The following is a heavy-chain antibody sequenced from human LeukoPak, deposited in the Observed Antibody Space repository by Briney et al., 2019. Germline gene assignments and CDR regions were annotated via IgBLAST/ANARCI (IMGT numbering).Heavy chain of an antibody. CDR1: GFTFSNAW. J-gene: IGHJ4*02. CDR3: ATGAYFDY. V-gene: IGHV3-15*01. Sequence: GGSLRLSCAGSGFTFSNAWLSWVRQAPGKGLEWVGRIKSKYDGGTIDFPAPMKGRFTISRDDSKNTLYLQVSSLKTEDTAVYYCATGAYFDYWGQGILVTVSS. CDR2: IKSKYDGGTI.